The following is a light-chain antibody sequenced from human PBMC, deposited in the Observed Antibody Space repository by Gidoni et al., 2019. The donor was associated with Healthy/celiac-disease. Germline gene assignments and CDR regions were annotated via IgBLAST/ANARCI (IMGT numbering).Light chain of an antibody. CDR2: AAS. V-gene: IGKV1-39*01. CDR3: QQSYSTRYT. CDR1: QSISSY. Sequence: DIQMTQSPSSLSASVGDRVTITCLASQSISSYLNWYQQKPGKAPKLLIYAASSLQSGVPSRFSGSGSGTDFTLNISSLQPEDFATYYCQQSYSTRYTFGQGTKLEIK. J-gene: IGKJ2*01.